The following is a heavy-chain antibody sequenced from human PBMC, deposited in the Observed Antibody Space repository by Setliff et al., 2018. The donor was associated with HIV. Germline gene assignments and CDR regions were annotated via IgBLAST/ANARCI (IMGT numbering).Heavy chain of an antibody. CDR1: GGSLSSYY. CDR2: IHPTGHI. CDR3: ATYSAGEGGRGH. D-gene: IGHD2-15*01. J-gene: IGHJ4*02. V-gene: IGHV4-34*01. Sequence: PSETLSLTCVASGGSLSSYYWNWIRQTPGKGLEWIGEIHPTGHINYNPSYKSRVTVSFDASKKYFSLKLTSVTAADTAMYYCATYSAGEGGRGHWGQGTLVTVSS.